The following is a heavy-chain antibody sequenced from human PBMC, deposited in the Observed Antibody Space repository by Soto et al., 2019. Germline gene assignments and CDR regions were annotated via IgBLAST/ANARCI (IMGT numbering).Heavy chain of an antibody. Sequence: PGGSLRLSCAASGSTFSNAWMSWVRQAPGKGLEWVGRIKSKTDGGTTDYAAPVKGRFTIARDDSKNTLYLQMNSLKTEDTAVYPCTTDTDDDSDSEYYSYGMDVWDQGSTVTVAS. D-gene: IGHD3-22*01. J-gene: IGHJ6*02. CDR2: IKSKTDGGTT. V-gene: IGHV3-15*01. CDR3: TTDTDDDSDSEYYSYGMDV. CDR1: GSTFSNAW.